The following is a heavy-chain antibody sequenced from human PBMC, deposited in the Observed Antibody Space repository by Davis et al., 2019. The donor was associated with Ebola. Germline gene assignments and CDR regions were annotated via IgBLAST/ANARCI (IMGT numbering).Heavy chain of an antibody. J-gene: IGHJ4*02. D-gene: IGHD2-15*01. V-gene: IGHV4-34*01. CDR3: ARLVTACSGGICHSDFDD. Sequence: MPSETLSLTCTVSGGSISSYYWSWIRQPPGKGLEWIGEINHSGSTNYNPSLKSRVTISVDTSKNQFSLKLSSVTAADTGVYYCARLVTACSGGICHSDFDDWGQGTLVTVSS. CDR1: GGSISSYY. CDR2: INHSGST.